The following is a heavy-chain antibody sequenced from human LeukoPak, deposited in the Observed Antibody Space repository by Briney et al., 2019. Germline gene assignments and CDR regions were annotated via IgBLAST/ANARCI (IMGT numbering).Heavy chain of an antibody. Sequence: SETLSLTCTVSGGSISSYYWSWIRQPPGKGLEWIGYIYYSGSTNCNPSLKSRVTISVDTSKNQFSLKLSSVTAADTAVYYCARDLVQFDPWGQGTLVTVSS. V-gene: IGHV4-59*01. CDR3: ARDLVQFDP. J-gene: IGHJ5*02. D-gene: IGHD2-21*01. CDR2: IYYSGST. CDR1: GGSISSYY.